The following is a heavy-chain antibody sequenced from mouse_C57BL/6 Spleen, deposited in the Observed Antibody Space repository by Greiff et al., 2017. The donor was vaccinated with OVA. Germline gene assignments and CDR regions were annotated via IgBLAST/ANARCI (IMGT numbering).Heavy chain of an antibody. J-gene: IGHJ4*01. D-gene: IGHD1-1*01. Sequence: EVNVVESGGGLVQPGGSLSLSCAASGFTFTDYYMSWVRQPPGKALEWLGFIRNKANGYTTEYSASVKGRFTISRDNSQSILYLQMNALRAEDSATYYCARYDGTTGAMDYWGQGTSVTVSS. CDR3: ARYDGTTGAMDY. CDR1: GFTFTDYY. V-gene: IGHV7-3*01. CDR2: IRNKANGYTT.